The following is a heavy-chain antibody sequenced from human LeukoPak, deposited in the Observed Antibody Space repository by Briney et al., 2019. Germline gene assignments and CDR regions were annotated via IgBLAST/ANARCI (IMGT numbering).Heavy chain of an antibody. J-gene: IGHJ4*02. CDR2: IIPIFGTA. CDR1: GGTFSSYA. D-gene: IGHD4-17*01. Sequence: SVKVSCKASGGTFSSYAISWVRQAPGQGLEWMGGIIPIFGTANYAQKFQGRVTITTDESTSTAYMELSSLRSEDTAVYCCARVGGHDYGDYAFDYWGQGTLVTVSS. CDR3: ARVGGHDYGDYAFDY. V-gene: IGHV1-69*05.